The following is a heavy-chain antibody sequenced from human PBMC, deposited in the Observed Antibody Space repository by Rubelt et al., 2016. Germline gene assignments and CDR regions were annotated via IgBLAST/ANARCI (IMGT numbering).Heavy chain of an antibody. CDR2: INHSGST. V-gene: IGHV4-34*01. J-gene: IGHJ4*02. CDR1: GGSFSGYY. CDR3: ARWMPSAVAGAY. D-gene: IGHD6-19*01. Sequence: QVQLQQWGAGLLKPSETLSLTCAVYGGSFSGYYWTWIRQPPGKGLEGFGEINHSGSTNYNPYLQIRHTISVDTSNNQLYRKPSAVTAAETAGYYCARWMPSAVAGAYWGQGTLVTVSS.